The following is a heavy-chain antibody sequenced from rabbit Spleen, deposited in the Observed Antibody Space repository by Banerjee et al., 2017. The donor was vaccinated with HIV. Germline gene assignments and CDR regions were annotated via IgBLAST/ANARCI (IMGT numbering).Heavy chain of an antibody. V-gene: IGHV1S45*01. CDR2: IGTGSGST. Sequence: QEQLVESGGGLVQPEGSLTLSCKASGFDFSNYGVSWVRQAPGKGLEWIGCIGTGSGSTYYASWAKGRFTISKTSSTTVTLQMTSLTAADTATYFCARDTGTSFSTYGMDLWGQGTLVTVS. J-gene: IGHJ6*01. CDR1: GFDFSNYG. CDR3: ARDTGTSFSTYGMDL. D-gene: IGHD7-1*01.